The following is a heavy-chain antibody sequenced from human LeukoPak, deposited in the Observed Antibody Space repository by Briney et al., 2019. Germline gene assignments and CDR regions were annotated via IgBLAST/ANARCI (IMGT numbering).Heavy chain of an antibody. V-gene: IGHV4-39*07. Sequence: SETLSLTCTVSGGSISSRSYYWGWIRQPPGKGLEWIGSIYYSGSTYYNPSLKSRVTISVDTSKNQFSLKLSSVTAADTAVYYCARVGTIFGVGTRPFDPWGQGTLVTVSS. CDR3: ARVGTIFGVGTRPFDP. CDR2: IYYSGST. D-gene: IGHD3-3*01. J-gene: IGHJ5*02. CDR1: GGSISSRSYY.